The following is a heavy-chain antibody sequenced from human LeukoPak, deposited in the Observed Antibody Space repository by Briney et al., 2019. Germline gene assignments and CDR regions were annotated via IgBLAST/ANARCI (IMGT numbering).Heavy chain of an antibody. CDR1: GFTFSSYG. Sequence: GRSLRLSCAASGFTFSSYGMHWVRQAPGKGLEWVAVISYDGSNKYYADSVKGRFTISRDNSKNTLYLQMNSLRAEDTAVYYCAKDVSPLYYGILTGIDYWGQGTLVTVSS. CDR2: ISYDGSNK. V-gene: IGHV3-30*18. D-gene: IGHD3-9*01. J-gene: IGHJ4*02. CDR3: AKDVSPLYYGILTGIDY.